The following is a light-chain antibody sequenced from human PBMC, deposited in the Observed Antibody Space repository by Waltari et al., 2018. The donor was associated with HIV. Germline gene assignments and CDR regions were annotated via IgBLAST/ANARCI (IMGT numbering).Light chain of an antibody. Sequence: EIVLTQSPATLSLSPGERATLSCWASHSVSSYIAWYQHKPGQAPRLLIYDASNRATGIPARFSGSGSGADFTLTISSLEPEDFAVYYCQQRSNWSPITFGQGTRLEIK. CDR1: HSVSSY. CDR3: QQRSNWSPIT. J-gene: IGKJ5*01. CDR2: DAS. V-gene: IGKV3-11*01.